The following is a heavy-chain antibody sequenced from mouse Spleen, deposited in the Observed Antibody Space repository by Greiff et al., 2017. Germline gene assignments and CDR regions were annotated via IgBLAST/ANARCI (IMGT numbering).Heavy chain of an antibody. CDR3: ARSDYYGYAMDY. Sequence: QVQLQQSGAELARPGASVKMSCKASGYTFTSYTMHWVKQRPGQGLEWIGYINPSSGYTKYNQKFKDKATLTADKSSSTAYMQLSSLTSEDSAVYYCARSDYYGYAMDYWGQGTSVTVSS. V-gene: IGHV1-4*01. J-gene: IGHJ4*01. CDR1: GYTFTSYT. CDR2: INPSSGYT. D-gene: IGHD1-1*01.